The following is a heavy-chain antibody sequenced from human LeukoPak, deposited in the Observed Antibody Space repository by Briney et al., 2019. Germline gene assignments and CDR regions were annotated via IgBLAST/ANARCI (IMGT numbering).Heavy chain of an antibody. CDR2: ISTGGSYI. Sequence: GGSLRLSCAVSGFTLSTYSMHWVRQAPGKGLEWVSSISTGGSYIYYADSVKGRFTISRDNAKNSLHLQMDSLGAEDTAVYYCARVFGQQPPNYWGQGTPVTVSS. CDR1: GFTLSTYS. CDR3: ARVFGQQPPNY. D-gene: IGHD6-13*01. V-gene: IGHV3-21*01. J-gene: IGHJ4*02.